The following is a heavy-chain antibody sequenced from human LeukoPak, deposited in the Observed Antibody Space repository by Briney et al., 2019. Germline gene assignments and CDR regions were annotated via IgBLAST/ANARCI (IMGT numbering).Heavy chain of an antibody. Sequence: PSETLSLTCTVSGGSISSYYWSCIRQPPGKGLEWIGYIYYSGSTNYNPSLKSRVTISVDTSKNQFSLKLSSVTAADTAVYYCARDYGDYTFDYWGQGTLVTVSS. CDR1: GGSISSYY. V-gene: IGHV4-59*01. D-gene: IGHD4-17*01. CDR3: ARDYGDYTFDY. CDR2: IYYSGST. J-gene: IGHJ4*02.